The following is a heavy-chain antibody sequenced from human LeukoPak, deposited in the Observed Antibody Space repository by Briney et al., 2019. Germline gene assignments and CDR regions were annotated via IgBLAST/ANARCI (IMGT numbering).Heavy chain of an antibody. V-gene: IGHV1-69*05. Sequence: SVKVSCKASGGTFSSYAISWVRQAPGQGLEWMGRIIPIFGTANYAQKFQGRVTITTDESTSTAYMELSSLRSEDTAVYYCARYTHLERLAWFDPWGQGTLVTVSS. CDR1: GGTFSSYA. D-gene: IGHD1-1*01. CDR3: ARYTHLERLAWFDP. J-gene: IGHJ5*02. CDR2: IIPIFGTA.